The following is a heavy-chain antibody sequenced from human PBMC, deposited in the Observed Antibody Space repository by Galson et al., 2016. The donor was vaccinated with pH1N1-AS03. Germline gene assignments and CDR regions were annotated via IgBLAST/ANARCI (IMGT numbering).Heavy chain of an antibody. Sequence: SLRLSCAVSGFRFDDYAMHWVRQAPGKGLEWVSSISWNSNKIDYADFVKGRFTISRDSAKNSLNLQMNSLRAEDTALYYCIKGGAASADFFDIWGQGTMVTVSS. J-gene: IGHJ3*02. CDR2: ISWNSNKI. D-gene: IGHD3/OR15-3a*01. V-gene: IGHV3-9*01. CDR3: IKGGAASADFFDI. CDR1: GFRFDDYA.